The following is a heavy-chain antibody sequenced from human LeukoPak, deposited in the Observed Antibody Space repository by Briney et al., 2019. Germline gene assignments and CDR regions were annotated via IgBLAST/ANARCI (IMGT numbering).Heavy chain of an antibody. CDR2: IYYSGST. Sequence: SETLSLTCTVSGGSISSSSYYWGWIRQPPGKGLEWIGSIYYSGSTYYNPSLKSRVTISVNTSKNQFSLKLSSVTAADTAVYYCARHVVAAVTAFDIWGQGTMVTVSS. CDR3: ARHVVAAVTAFDI. CDR1: GGSISSSSYY. D-gene: IGHD4-17*01. J-gene: IGHJ3*02. V-gene: IGHV4-39*01.